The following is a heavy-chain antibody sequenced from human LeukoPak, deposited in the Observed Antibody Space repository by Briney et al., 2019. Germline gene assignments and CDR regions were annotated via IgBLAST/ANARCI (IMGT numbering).Heavy chain of an antibody. D-gene: IGHD3-3*01. V-gene: IGHV4-59*01. CDR2: IYYSGST. CDR3: ARRTILYYFDY. CDR1: GGSISSYY. J-gene: IGHJ4*02. Sequence: ASETLSLTCTVSGGSISSYYWSWIRQPPGKGLEWIGYIYYSGSTHYNPSLKSRVTISVDTSKNQFSLKLSSVTAADTAVYYCARRTILYYFDYWGQGTLVTVSS.